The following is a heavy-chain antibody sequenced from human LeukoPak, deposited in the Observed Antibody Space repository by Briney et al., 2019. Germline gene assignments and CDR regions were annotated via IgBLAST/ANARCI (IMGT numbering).Heavy chain of an antibody. CDR2: IYYSGST. V-gene: IGHV4-39*07. CDR3: ARDGCSSTSCYLAQNWFDP. D-gene: IGHD2-2*01. CDR1: GGSISSSSYY. Sequence: SETLSLTCTVSGGSISSSSYYWGWIRQPPGKGLEWIGSIYYSGSTYYNPSLKSRVTISVDTSKNQFSLKLSSVTAADTAVYHCARDGCSSTSCYLAQNWFDPWGQGTLVTVSS. J-gene: IGHJ5*02.